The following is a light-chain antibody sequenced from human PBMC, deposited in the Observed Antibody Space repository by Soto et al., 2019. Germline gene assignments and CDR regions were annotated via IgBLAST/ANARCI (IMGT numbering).Light chain of an antibody. Sequence: QSALTQPPSASGSPGQSVTISCTGTSSDVGGYNYVSWYQQNPGKVPKLMIYDVNKRPSGVPDRFSGSNSGNTASLTVSGLQAEDEADYYCTSYAGGNNVFGTGTKLTVL. CDR1: SSDVGGYNY. V-gene: IGLV2-8*01. CDR2: DVN. CDR3: TSYAGGNNV. J-gene: IGLJ1*01.